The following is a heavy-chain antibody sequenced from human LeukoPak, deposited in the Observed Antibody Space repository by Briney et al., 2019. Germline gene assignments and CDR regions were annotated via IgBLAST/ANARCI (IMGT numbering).Heavy chain of an antibody. D-gene: IGHD6-19*01. J-gene: IGHJ4*02. CDR2: ISGSGGST. Sequence: GGSLRLSCAASGFTFSSYSMSWVRQAPGKGLEWVSAISGSGGSTYYADSVKGRFTISRDNSKNTLYLQMNSLRAEDTAVYYCAKDSRYSSGWKYYFDYWGQGTLVTVSS. V-gene: IGHV3-23*01. CDR3: AKDSRYSSGWKYYFDY. CDR1: GFTFSSYS.